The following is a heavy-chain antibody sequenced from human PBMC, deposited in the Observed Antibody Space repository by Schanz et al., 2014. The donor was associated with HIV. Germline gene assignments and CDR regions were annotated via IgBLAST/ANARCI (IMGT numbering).Heavy chain of an antibody. D-gene: IGHD4-17*01. CDR2: ISGGSGST. CDR3: ARDPMTTVTTGWVAD. Sequence: EVQVLESGGDLVQPGGSLRLSCAASGLTLSSYGMSWVRQAPGKGLEWVSSISGGSGSTFYADSVKGRSTISRDNSKNTLYLQMNSLRAEDTAVYFCARDPMTTVTTGWVADWGQGTLVTVSS. J-gene: IGHJ4*02. CDR1: GLTLSSYG. V-gene: IGHV3-23*01.